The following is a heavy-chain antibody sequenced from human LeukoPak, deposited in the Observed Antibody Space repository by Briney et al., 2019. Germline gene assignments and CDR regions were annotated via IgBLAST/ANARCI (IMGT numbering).Heavy chain of an antibody. J-gene: IGHJ4*02. D-gene: IGHD5-12*01. CDR2: ISYDGSNK. CDR3: ARSYGGYSGYFDY. Sequence: GGSLRLSCAASGFTFSSYAMHWVRQAPGKGLEGVAVISYDGSNKYYADSVKGRFTISRDNSKNTLYLQMNSLRAEDTAVYYCARSYGGYSGYFDYWGQGTLVTVSS. V-gene: IGHV3-30*04. CDR1: GFTFSSYA.